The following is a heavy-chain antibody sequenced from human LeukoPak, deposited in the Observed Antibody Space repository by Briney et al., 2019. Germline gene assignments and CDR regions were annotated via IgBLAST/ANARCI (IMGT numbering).Heavy chain of an antibody. Sequence: ASVKVSCKASGYTFTSYDINWVRQATGQGLEWMGWMNPNSGNTGYAQKFQGRVTMTRNTSISTAYMELSSLRSEDTAVYYCARALREKYQLLYVLYYYYYMDVWGKGTTVTVSS. CDR3: ARALREKYQLLYVLYYYYYMDV. J-gene: IGHJ6*03. CDR1: GYTFTSYD. CDR2: MNPNSGNT. V-gene: IGHV1-8*01. D-gene: IGHD2-2*02.